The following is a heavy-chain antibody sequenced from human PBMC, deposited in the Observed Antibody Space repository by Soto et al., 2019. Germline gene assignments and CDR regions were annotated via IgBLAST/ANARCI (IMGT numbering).Heavy chain of an antibody. J-gene: IGHJ4*02. V-gene: IGHV5-51*01. CDR2: IYPGDSDT. CDR1: GYSFTTYW. CDR3: AKKDIAGNSVDF. Sequence: GESLKISCKASGYSFTTYWIGWVRQMPGKGLEWMGIIYPGDSDTRYSPSFQGQVTISADKSISTAYLQWSSLKASDSAMFYCAKKDIAGNSVDFWGQGTLVTVSS. D-gene: IGHD6-13*01.